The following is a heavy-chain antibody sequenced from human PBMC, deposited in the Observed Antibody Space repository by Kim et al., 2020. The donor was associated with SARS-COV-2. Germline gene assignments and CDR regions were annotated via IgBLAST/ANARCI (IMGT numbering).Heavy chain of an antibody. V-gene: IGHV4-4*07. CDR3: AGGRNYMDV. D-gene: IGHD2-15*01. CDR2: TT. J-gene: IGHJ6*03. Sequence: TTNYTPSLKSRVTMSVDTSKNQFSLKLSSVTAADTAVYYCAGGRNYMDVWGKGTTVTVSS.